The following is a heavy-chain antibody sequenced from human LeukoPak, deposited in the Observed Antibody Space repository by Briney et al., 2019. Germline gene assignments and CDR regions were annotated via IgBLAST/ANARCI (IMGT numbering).Heavy chain of an antibody. V-gene: IGHV3-23*01. J-gene: IGHJ6*02. CDR3: AKGMGPGGFGEAFGMDV. CDR1: RFTFSSYA. D-gene: IGHD3-10*01. CDR2: ISDSGGST. Sequence: PGGSLRLPCAASRFTFSSYAMNWVRQAPGKGLEWVSAISDSGGSTNYADSVKDRFTISRDNSKNTLYLQMNSLRAEDTAVYYCAKGMGPGGFGEAFGMDVWGQGTTVTVSS.